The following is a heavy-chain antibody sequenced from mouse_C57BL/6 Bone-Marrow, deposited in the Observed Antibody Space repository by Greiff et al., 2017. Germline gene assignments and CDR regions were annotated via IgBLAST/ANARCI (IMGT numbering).Heavy chain of an antibody. CDR1: GFNFTDDY. D-gene: IGHD2-5*01. V-gene: IGHV14-4*01. CDR3: TRCNYNNYRDY. CDR2: IDPENGDT. J-gene: IGHJ2*02. Sequence: EVQLQQSGAELVRPGASVKLSCTASGFNFTDDYMHWVKQRPDQGLEWIGWIDPENGDTEYASKFKGKATITADTSSNTAYLQLSSLTSEDADVYYCTRCNYNNYRDYWGQGTSLTVSS.